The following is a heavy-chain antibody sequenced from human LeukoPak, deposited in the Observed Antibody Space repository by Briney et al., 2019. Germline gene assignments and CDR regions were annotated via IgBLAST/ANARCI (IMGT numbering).Heavy chain of an antibody. D-gene: IGHD1-1*01. V-gene: IGHV4-34*01. CDR1: GGSFSGHY. J-gene: IGHJ5*02. CDR3: ARGPITEDGTFHSPNA. CDR2: ITERGST. Sequence: PSETLSPTCAVSGGSFSGHYWSWIRQSPGKGLERIGEITERGSTNYNPSLKSRVTISRDTSKNHFSLKVSSVTAADTAVYYCARGPITEDGTFHSPNAWGQGTLVTVSS.